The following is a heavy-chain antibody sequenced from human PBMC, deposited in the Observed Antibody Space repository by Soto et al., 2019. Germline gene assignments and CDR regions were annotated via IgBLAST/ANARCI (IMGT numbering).Heavy chain of an antibody. CDR3: VRGTGSGSYFD. J-gene: IGHJ4*02. V-gene: IGHV3-20*04. D-gene: IGHD3-10*01. CDR2: INWNGGST. Sequence: GGSLRLSCAASGFTFDDYGMSWVRQAPGKGLEWVSGINWNGGSTGYADSVKGRFTISRGSAKNSLYLQIISLRVDDTALYYCVRGTGSGSYFDWGQGTLVTVSS. CDR1: GFTFDDYG.